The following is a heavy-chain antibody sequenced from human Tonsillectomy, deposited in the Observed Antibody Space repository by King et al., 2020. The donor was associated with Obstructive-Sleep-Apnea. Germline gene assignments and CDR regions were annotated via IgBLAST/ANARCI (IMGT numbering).Heavy chain of an antibody. CDR3: AKGSAAGTYFDY. D-gene: IGHD6-13*01. CDR1: GFTFISYA. Sequence: VQLVESGGGLVQPGGSLRLSCAASGFTFISYAMSWVRQAPGRGLEWVSAISGSGGSTYSAESVKGRFTISRDNSKNTLYLQMNSLRAEDTAVFYCAKGSAAGTYFDYWGQGTLVTVSS. V-gene: IGHV3-23*04. J-gene: IGHJ4*02. CDR2: ISGSGGST.